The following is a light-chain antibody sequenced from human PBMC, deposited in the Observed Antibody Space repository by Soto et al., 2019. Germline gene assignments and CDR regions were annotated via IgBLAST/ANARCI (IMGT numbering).Light chain of an antibody. V-gene: IGKV1-13*02. CDR1: QGIGSA. Sequence: AIQLTQSPSSLSASVGDRVSITCRASQGIGSALAWYQLKPGAAPALLIYDASTLESGVPSRFSGSRSGADFTLTISSLQPEDFAVYYCHHYGSSPYTFGLGTKLEIK. CDR2: DAS. J-gene: IGKJ2*01. CDR3: HHYGSSPYT.